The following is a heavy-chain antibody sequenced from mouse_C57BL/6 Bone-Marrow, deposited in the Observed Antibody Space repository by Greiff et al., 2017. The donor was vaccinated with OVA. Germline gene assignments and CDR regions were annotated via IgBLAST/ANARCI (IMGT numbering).Heavy chain of an antibody. CDR1: GFTFSSYA. J-gene: IGHJ3*01. CDR2: FIDVGSYT. Sequence: EVQRVESGGGLVKPGGSLKLSFSPSGFTFSSYALSWVRKTPEKRLGWVPPFIDVGSYTYYPDTVKARFTISRDNAKNNLYLKRSHLKSEDTAMYYCARLVTRAWFAYWGQGTLVTVSA. V-gene: IGHV5-4*01. CDR3: ARLVTRAWFAY. D-gene: IGHD2-2*01.